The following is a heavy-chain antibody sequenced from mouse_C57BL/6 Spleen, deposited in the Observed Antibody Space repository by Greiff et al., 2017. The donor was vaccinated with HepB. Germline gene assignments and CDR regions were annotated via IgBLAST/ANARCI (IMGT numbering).Heavy chain of an antibody. V-gene: IGHV1-19*01. CDR3: ARYGSSPDD. D-gene: IGHD1-1*01. Sequence: EVKLQESGPVLVKPGASVKMSCKASGYTFTDYYMNWVKQSHGKSLEWIGVINPYNGGTSYNQKFKGKATLTVDKSSSTAYMELNSLTSEDSAVYYCARYGSSPDDWGQGTTLTVSS. CDR2: INPYNGGT. CDR1: GYTFTDYY. J-gene: IGHJ2*01.